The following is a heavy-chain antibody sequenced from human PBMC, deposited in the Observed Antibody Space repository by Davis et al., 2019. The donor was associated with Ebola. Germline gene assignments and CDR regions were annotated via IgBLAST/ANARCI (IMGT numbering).Heavy chain of an antibody. V-gene: IGHV4-61*01. CDR3: ARGTLTMVRGVILPYGMDV. Sequence: SETLSLTCTVSGGSISSSSYYWSWIRQPPGKGLEWIGYIYYSGSTHYNPSLKSRVTISVDTSKNQFSLKLSSVTAADTAVYYCARGTLTMVRGVILPYGMDVWGQGTTVTVSS. CDR1: GGSISSSSYY. D-gene: IGHD3-10*01. CDR2: IYYSGST. J-gene: IGHJ6*02.